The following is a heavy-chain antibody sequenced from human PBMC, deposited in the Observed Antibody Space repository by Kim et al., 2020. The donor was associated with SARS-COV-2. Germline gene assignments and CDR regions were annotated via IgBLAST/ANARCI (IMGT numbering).Heavy chain of an antibody. V-gene: IGHV3-48*03. CDR1: GFTFSSYE. Sequence: GGSLRLSCAASGFTFSSYEMNWVRQAPGKGLEWVSHISSSGSNIYYADSVKGRFTISRDNAKNSLYLQMNSLRAEDTAVYYCATYDYGGNWVFDYWGQGILVTVSS. CDR2: ISSSGSNI. J-gene: IGHJ4*02. CDR3: ATYDYGGNWVFDY. D-gene: IGHD4-17*01.